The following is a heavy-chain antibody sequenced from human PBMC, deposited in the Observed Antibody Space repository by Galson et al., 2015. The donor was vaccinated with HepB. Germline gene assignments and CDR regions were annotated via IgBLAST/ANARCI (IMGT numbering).Heavy chain of an antibody. CDR1: GYTFTSFD. Sequence: SVKVSCKASGYTFTSFDINWVRQAPGQGLEWMGWMNPNNGNTGYAPKFQGRVTLTRTTSIATAYMDLSSLRSDDTAVYYCARGRDFRSGYSGAFDLCGQGTMVTVSS. J-gene: IGHJ3*01. CDR2: MNPNNGNT. D-gene: IGHD3-3*01. CDR3: ARGRDFRSGYSGAFDL. V-gene: IGHV1-8*01.